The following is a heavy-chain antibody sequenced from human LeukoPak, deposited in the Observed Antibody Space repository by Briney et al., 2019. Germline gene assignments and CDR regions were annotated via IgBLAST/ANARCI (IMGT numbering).Heavy chain of an antibody. V-gene: IGHV1-8*03. CDR1: GYTFTRYD. Sequence: ASVKVSGKASGYTFTRYDINWVRQATGQGLEWMGWINPNSGNRGYAQKFQGRVTITRDTSINTAYMELSSLRSDDTAVYYCARANGDLDYWGQGTLVTVSS. CDR3: ARANGDLDY. J-gene: IGHJ4*02. CDR2: INPNSGNR. D-gene: IGHD4-17*01.